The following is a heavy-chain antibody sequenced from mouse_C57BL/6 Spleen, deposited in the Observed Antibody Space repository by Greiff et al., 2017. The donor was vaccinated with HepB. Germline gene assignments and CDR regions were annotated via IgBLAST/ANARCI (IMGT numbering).Heavy chain of an antibody. CDR1: GYTFTDYY. CDR3: ARERNSSGYWFAY. V-gene: IGHV1-75*01. CDR2: IFPGRGST. Sequence: VKVVESGPELVKPGASVKISCKASGYTFTDYYINWVKQRPGQGLEWIGWIFPGRGSTYYNEKFKGKATLTVDKSSSTAYMLLRSLTSEDSAVYFCARERNSSGYWFAYWGQGTLVTVSA. J-gene: IGHJ3*01. D-gene: IGHD3-2*02.